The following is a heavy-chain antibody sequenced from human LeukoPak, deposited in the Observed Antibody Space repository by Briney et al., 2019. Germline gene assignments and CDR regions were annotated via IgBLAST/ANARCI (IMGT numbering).Heavy chain of an antibody. V-gene: IGHV3-53*01. CDR3: AREREGYAFDI. CDR1: GLSVISNY. Sequence: GGSLRLSCAASGLSVISNYMSWVRQAPEKGLEWISVIYSGDNTYYADSVKGRFTISRDNSENSLYLQMSSLRPEDTAVYYCAREREGYAFDIWGQGTLVTVSS. D-gene: IGHD5-24*01. J-gene: IGHJ3*02. CDR2: IYSGDNT.